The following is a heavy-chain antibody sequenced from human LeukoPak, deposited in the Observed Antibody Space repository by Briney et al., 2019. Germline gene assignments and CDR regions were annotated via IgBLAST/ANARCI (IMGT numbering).Heavy chain of an antibody. Sequence: GGSLRLSCAASGFTFSSYSMNWVRQAPGKGLEWGSYISSSSSTIYYAYSVKGRFTISRDNAKHSLYLQMTSLRAEDTAVYYCARENRYSYGFNYYSYMDVWGKGPTITVSS. V-gene: IGHV3-48*01. CDR1: GFTFSSYS. J-gene: IGHJ6*03. D-gene: IGHD5-18*01. CDR2: ISSSSSTI. CDR3: ARENRYSYGFNYYSYMDV.